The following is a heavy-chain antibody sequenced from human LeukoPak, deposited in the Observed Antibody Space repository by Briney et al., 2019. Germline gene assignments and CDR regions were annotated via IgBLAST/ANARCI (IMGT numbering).Heavy chain of an antibody. CDR3: AKDLHPYDSSGYSPLDY. Sequence: TGGSLRLSCAASGFTFSSYGMHWVRQAPGKGLEWVAFIRYDGSNKYYADSVKGRFTISRDNSKNTLYLQMNSLRAEDTAVYYCAKDLHPYDSSGYSPLDYWGQGTLVTVSS. V-gene: IGHV3-30*02. CDR1: GFTFSSYG. J-gene: IGHJ4*02. D-gene: IGHD3-22*01. CDR2: IRYDGSNK.